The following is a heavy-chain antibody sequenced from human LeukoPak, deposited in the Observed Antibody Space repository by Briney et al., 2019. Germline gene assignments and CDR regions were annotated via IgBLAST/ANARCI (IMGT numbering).Heavy chain of an antibody. CDR2: IWYDGSSK. CDR3: AKDSSSWYGYFDY. CDR1: GFTFSSYG. V-gene: IGHV3-33*06. J-gene: IGHJ4*02. D-gene: IGHD6-13*01. Sequence: PGRSLRLSCAASGFTFSSYGMHWVRQAPGKGLEWVAVIWYDGSSKYYADSVKGRFTISRDNSKNTLYLQMNSLRAEDTAVYYCAKDSSSWYGYFDYWGQGTLVTVSS.